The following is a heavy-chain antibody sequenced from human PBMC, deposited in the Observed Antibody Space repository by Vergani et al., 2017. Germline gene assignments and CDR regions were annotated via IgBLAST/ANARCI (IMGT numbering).Heavy chain of an antibody. D-gene: IGHD3-22*01. CDR3: ARRDYDSRGYYEKGVDY. CDR1: GYSFTSYW. CDR2: IYPGDSDT. V-gene: IGHV5-51*03. J-gene: IGHJ4*02. Sequence: EVQLVQSGAEVKKPGESLKISCKGSGYSFTSYWIGWVRQMPGKGLEWMGIIYPGDSDTRYSPSFQGQVTISADKSISTDYLQSSSLKASDTAMYYCARRDYDSRGYYEKGVDYWGQGTLVTVSS.